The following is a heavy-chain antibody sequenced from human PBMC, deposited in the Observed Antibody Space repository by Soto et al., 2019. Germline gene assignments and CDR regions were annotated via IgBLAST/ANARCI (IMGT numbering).Heavy chain of an antibody. CDR1: GDSVSRGYS. J-gene: IGHJ4*02. Sequence: QVQLQESGPGLVKPSETLSLTCNVSGDSVSRGYSWSWIRQPPGKGLEWIAYIESSGGTRYRPSLARRLTVSFDMSKNQISLNLNSVTAADTAVYYCARTDRFGSWDAWYWGQGTLVTVSA. CDR2: IESSGGT. V-gene: IGHV4-61*08. D-gene: IGHD3-10*01. CDR3: ARTDRFGSWDAWY.